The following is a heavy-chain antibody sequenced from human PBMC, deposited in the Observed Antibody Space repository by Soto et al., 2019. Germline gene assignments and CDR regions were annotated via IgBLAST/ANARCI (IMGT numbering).Heavy chain of an antibody. CDR1: GGSISSGDYY. V-gene: IGHV4-30-4*01. CDR2: IYYSGST. CDR3: ARGYYYDSGLWFDP. Sequence: ASETLSLTCTVSGGSISSGDYYWSWIRQPPGKGLEWIGYIYYSGSTYYNPSLKSRVTISIDTSKNQFSLKLSSVTAADTAVYYCARGYYYDSGLWFDPWGQGTLVTVSS. D-gene: IGHD3-22*01. J-gene: IGHJ5*02.